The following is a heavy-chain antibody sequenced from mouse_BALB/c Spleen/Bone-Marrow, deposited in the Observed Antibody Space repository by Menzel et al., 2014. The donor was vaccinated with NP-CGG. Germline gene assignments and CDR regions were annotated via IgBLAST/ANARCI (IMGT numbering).Heavy chain of an antibody. J-gene: IGHJ2*01. D-gene: IGHD2-4*01. CDR1: GFNIKDYY. CDR3: AMITTY. Sequence: EAQLQQSGVELVRPGALVKLSCKSSGFNIKDYYMHWVKQRPEQGLEWIGWIDPENGNTIYDPKFQGKASITADTSSNTADLQLSSLSSEDTVVFYCAMITTYWDQGTTPTISS. V-gene: IGHV14-1*02. CDR2: IDPENGNT.